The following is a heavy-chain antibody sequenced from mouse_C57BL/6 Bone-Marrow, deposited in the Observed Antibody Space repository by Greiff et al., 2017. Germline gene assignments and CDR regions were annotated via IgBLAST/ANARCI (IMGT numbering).Heavy chain of an antibody. J-gene: IGHJ2*01. V-gene: IGHV1-55*01. CDR2: IYPGSGST. Sequence: VQLQQSGAELVKPGASVKMSCKASGYTFTSYWITWVKQRPGQGLEWIGDIYPGSGSTNYNEKFKSKATLTVDTSSSTAYMQLSSLTSEDSAVYYCARPIDGNLRDYWGQGTTLTVSS. CDR3: ARPIDGNLRDY. D-gene: IGHD2-1*01. CDR1: GYTFTSYW.